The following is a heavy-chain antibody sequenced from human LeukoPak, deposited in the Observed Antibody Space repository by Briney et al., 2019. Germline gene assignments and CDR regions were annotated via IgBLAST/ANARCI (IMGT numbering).Heavy chain of an antibody. D-gene: IGHD1-26*01. CDR1: GGSINDFY. CDR2: IFYSGSA. V-gene: IGHV4-59*01. Sequence: EPSETLSLTCTVSGGSINDFYWTWIRQPPGKGLEWIGYIFYSGSANSNPSLESRVTISVDTSKNQFSLKLSSVTAADTAAYYCARLRSGSTPPPPHYYYGLDVWGQGTTVIVSS. J-gene: IGHJ6*02. CDR3: ARLRSGSTPPPPHYYYGLDV.